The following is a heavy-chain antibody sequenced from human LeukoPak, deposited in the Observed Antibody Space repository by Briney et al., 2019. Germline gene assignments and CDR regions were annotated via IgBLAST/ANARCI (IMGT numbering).Heavy chain of an antibody. J-gene: IGHJ4*02. V-gene: IGHV3-7*01. Sequence: SSSSYYWGWIRQPPGKGLEWVANINQDGSEKYYVDSVEGRFTISRDNAKNSLYLQMNSLRAEDTAVYYCSFSLNYWGQGTLVTVSS. CDR1: SSSSYY. CDR2: INQDGSEK. CDR3: SFSLNY.